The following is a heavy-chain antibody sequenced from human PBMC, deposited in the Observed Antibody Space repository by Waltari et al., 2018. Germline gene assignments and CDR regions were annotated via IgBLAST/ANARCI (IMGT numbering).Heavy chain of an antibody. CDR1: GFPCSRDG. Sequence: QVQLVESGGGVVQPGRYLRLYCAASGFPCSRDGMRGVPKAPGKGLGGVAVIWYDGSNKYYADSVKGRFTISRDNSKNTLYLQMNSLRAEDTAMYYCAKGDFWSGPPRGFDYWGQGTLVTVSS. D-gene: IGHD3-3*01. J-gene: IGHJ4*02. CDR2: IWYDGSNK. V-gene: IGHV3-30*18. CDR3: AKGDFWSGPPRGFDY.